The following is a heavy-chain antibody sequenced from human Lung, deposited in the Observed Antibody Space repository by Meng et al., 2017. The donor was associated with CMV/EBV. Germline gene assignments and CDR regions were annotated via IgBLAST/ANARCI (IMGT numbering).Heavy chain of an antibody. J-gene: IGHJ6*02. CDR2: IWYDGGNK. Sequence: SGFTLVRYHMHWVRQAPGKGLEWVAFIWYDGGNKFYADSVKGRFTISRDNSKNTLYLQMNNVVADDAAIYFCARPRYYTIHYPVYYYYGMDVWGLGTTVTVSS. CDR1: GFTLVRYH. V-gene: IGHV3-33*01. CDR3: ARPRYYTIHYPVYYYYGMDV. D-gene: IGHD2-21*01.